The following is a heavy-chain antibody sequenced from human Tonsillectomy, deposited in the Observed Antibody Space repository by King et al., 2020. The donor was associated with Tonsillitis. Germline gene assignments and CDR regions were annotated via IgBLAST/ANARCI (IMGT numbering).Heavy chain of an antibody. D-gene: IGHD1-26*01. CDR2: ISSSSSYI. J-gene: IGHJ6*02. V-gene: IGHV3-21*01. Sequence: VQLVESGGGLVKPGGSLRLSCAASGFTFSSYSMNWVRQAPGKGLEWVSSISSSSSYIYYADSVKGRFTISRDNAKNSLYLQMNSLRAEDTAVYYCARDLGGSSSNYYYYGMDVWGQGTTVTVSS. CDR3: ARDLGGSSSNYYYYGMDV. CDR1: GFTFSSYS.